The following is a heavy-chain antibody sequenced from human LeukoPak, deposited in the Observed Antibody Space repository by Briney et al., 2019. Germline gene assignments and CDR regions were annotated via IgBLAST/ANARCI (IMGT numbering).Heavy chain of an antibody. CDR2: IIPIFGTA. Sequence: SVKVSCKASGGTFSSYAISWVRQAPGQGLEWMGGIIPIFGTANYAQKFQGRVTITADESTSTAYMELSSLRSEDTAAYYCARDRGVVVAANWFDPWGQGTLVTVSS. V-gene: IGHV1-69*13. D-gene: IGHD2-15*01. CDR3: ARDRGVVVAANWFDP. J-gene: IGHJ5*02. CDR1: GGTFSSYA.